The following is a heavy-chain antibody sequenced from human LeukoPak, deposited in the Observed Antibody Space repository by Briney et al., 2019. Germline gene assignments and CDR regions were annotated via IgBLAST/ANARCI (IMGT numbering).Heavy chain of an antibody. CDR3: ASSIVYCSSTSCYFN. CDR1: GYTFTAYS. Sequence: GASVKVSCKASGYTFTAYSMHWVRQAPGQGLEWMGWINPNSGGTNYAQKFQGRVTMTRDTSITTAYMELSRLRSDDTAVYYCASSIVYCSSTSCYFNWGQGTLVTVSS. V-gene: IGHV1-2*02. CDR2: INPNSGGT. J-gene: IGHJ4*02. D-gene: IGHD2-2*01.